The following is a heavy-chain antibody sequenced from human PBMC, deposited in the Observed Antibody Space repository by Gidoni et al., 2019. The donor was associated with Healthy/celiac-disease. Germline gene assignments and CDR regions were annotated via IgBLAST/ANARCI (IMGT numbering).Heavy chain of an antibody. Sequence: EVQLVESGGGFVQPGGSLSLSCAASGFSFPITWMHWVRQVPGKGLVWVALIETGGTTKMDADAVKGRFTISRDDAKNTLYLQMNNLRVEDTAVYYCARDWYHAIDYWGQGTSVTVSS. D-gene: IGHD2-2*01. J-gene: IGHJ4*02. V-gene: IGHV3-74*03. CDR1: GFSFPITW. CDR2: IETGGTTK. CDR3: ARDWYHAIDY.